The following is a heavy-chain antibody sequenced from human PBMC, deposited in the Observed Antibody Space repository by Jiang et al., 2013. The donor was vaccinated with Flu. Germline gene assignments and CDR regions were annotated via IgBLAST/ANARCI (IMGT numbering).Heavy chain of an antibody. Sequence: GPGLVKPSETLSLTCTVSGGSISSYYWSWIRQPPGKGLEWIGYIYYSGSTNYNPSLKSRVTISVDTSKNQFSLKLSSVTAADTAVYYCARVTFFPEYYFDYWGQGTLVTVSS. J-gene: IGHJ4*02. CDR1: GGSISSYY. D-gene: IGHD1-14*01. V-gene: IGHV4-59*01. CDR3: ARVTFFPEYYFDY. CDR2: IYYSGST.